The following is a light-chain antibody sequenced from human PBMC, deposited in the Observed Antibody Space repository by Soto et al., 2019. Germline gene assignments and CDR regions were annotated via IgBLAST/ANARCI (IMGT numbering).Light chain of an antibody. V-gene: IGLV3-9*01. CDR3: QVWDSNTVV. CDR1: NIGSKN. J-gene: IGLJ2*01. CDR2: RDS. Sequence: SYELTQPLSVSVALGQTARITCGGNNIGSKNVHWYQQKPSQAPVLVIYRDSNRPSGIPERFSGSNSGNTATLTISRAQAGDEADYYCQVWDSNTVVFGGGTKLTVL.